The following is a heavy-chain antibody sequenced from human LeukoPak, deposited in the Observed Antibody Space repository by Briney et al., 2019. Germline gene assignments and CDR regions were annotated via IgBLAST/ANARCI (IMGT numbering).Heavy chain of an antibody. D-gene: IGHD1-1*01. CDR1: GITFSKYW. CDR3: ALGTYFDY. Sequence: GGSLRLSCEASGITFSKYWMHWVRQAPGKGLVWVSRINTDGSSTNYADSAQGRFTISRDNAKNTLYLQMDSLRAEDTAIYYCALGTYFDYWGQGTLVTVSS. V-gene: IGHV3-74*01. CDR2: INTDGSST. J-gene: IGHJ4*02.